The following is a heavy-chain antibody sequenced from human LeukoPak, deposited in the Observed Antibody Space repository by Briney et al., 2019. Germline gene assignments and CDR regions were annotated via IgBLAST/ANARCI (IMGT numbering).Heavy chain of an antibody. Sequence: PSETLSLTCTVSGGSIDSYYWSWIRQPPGKGLEWIGYIYYTGSTEYHPSLKSRVTISLDTSKNQFSLKLTSVTAADTAVYYCARVSAQLLFYYYFYYMDVWGKGTTVTVSS. CDR3: ARVSAQLLFYYYFYYMDV. J-gene: IGHJ6*03. V-gene: IGHV4-59*01. CDR2: IYYTGST. CDR1: GGSIDSYY. D-gene: IGHD2-2*01.